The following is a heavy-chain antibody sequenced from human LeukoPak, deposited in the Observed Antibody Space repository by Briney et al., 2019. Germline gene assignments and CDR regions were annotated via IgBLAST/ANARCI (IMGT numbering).Heavy chain of an antibody. D-gene: IGHD4-23*01. CDR3: AREGQGYGGKDY. V-gene: IGHV3-74*01. Sequence: GGSLRLSCAASGFTFSDYWMHWVRQAPGKGLVWVSRINTDGSSTSYADSVKGRFTISRDNAKNTLYLQMSSLRAEDTAVYYCAREGQGYGGKDYWGQGTRVTVSS. J-gene: IGHJ4*02. CDR2: INTDGSST. CDR1: GFTFSDYW.